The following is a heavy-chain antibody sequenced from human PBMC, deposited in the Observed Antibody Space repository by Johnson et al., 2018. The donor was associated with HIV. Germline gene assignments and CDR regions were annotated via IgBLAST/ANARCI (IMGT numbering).Heavy chain of an antibody. J-gene: IGHJ3*02. CDR3: AKDSRAYAFDI. Sequence: VQLVESGGGVVQPGRSLRLSCAASGFTFDDYAMHWVRQAPGKGLEWVSGISWNSGSIGYADSVKGRFTISRDNAKNSLYLQMNSLRAEDTALYYCAKDSRAYAFDIWGQGTMVTVSS. CDR2: ISWNSGSI. V-gene: IGHV3-9*01. CDR1: GFTFDDYA.